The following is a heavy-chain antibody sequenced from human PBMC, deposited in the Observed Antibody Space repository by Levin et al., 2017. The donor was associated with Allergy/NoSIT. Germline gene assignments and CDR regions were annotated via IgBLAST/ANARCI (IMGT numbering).Heavy chain of an antibody. CDR2: IKQDGSEK. J-gene: IGHJ4*02. V-gene: IGHV3-7*04. CDR3: TKGQCGLQGDY. Sequence: GGSLRLSCAASGFTFSSYWMSWVRQAPGKGLEWVANIKQDGSEKYYVDSVKGRFTISRDIAKNSLYLQMNSLRAEDTAVYYCTKGQCGLQGDYWGQGTLVTVSS. CDR1: GFTFSSYW. D-gene: IGHD6-19*01.